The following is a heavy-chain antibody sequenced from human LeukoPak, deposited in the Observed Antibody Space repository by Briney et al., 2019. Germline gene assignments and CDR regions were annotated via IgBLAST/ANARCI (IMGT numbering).Heavy chain of an antibody. CDR2: INTNTGNP. V-gene: IGHV7-4-1*02. D-gene: IGHD3-22*01. CDR1: GYTFTSYA. J-gene: IGHJ4*02. Sequence: EASVKVSCKASGYTFTSYAMNWVRQAPGQGLEWMGWINTNTGNPTYAQGFTGRFVFSLDTSVSTAYLQISSLKAEDTAAYYCARVTSSDSSGYYYYFDYWGQGTLVTVSS. CDR3: ARVTSSDSSGYYYYFDY.